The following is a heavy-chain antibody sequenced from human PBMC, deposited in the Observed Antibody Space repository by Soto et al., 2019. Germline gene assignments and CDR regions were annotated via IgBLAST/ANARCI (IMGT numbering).Heavy chain of an antibody. J-gene: IGHJ4*02. CDR3: AKDDRGARKSGYYYFHY. V-gene: IGHV3-23*01. Sequence: PWGSPRLSCSVSVFTVISNSMSWFRQAPGNGLEWVSRISAGGSGTHYADSVKGRFTISRDNSKNTVYLQISSLRAEDTAIYYCAKDDRGARKSGYYYFHYWGQGTLVTVSS. CDR2: ISAGGSGT. D-gene: IGHD2-2*03. CDR1: VFTVISNS.